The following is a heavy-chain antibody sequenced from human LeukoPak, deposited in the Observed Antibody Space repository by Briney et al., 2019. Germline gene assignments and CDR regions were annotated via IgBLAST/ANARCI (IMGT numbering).Heavy chain of an antibody. D-gene: IGHD3-9*01. CDR3: ARGLRYFDWTQYYLDY. CDR1: GYTFTNYY. Sequence: GASVKVSCKASGYTFTNYYLHWVRQAPGQGLEWMGIISPSGGSTTYALKFQGRVTMTWDTSTSTVYMELTSLRSEDTAVYYCARGLRYFDWTQYYLDYWGQGTLVTVSS. CDR2: ISPSGGST. J-gene: IGHJ4*02. V-gene: IGHV1-46*01.